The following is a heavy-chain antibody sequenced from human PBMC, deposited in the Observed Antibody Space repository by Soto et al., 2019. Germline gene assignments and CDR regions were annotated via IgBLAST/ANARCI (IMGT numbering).Heavy chain of an antibody. CDR3: ASMLLAATRYYYYGMDV. V-gene: IGHV4-34*01. J-gene: IGHJ6*02. CDR1: GGSFSGYY. Sequence: QVQLQQWGAGLLKPSETLSLTCAVYGGSFSGYYWSWIRQPPGKGPAWIGEINHSGSTNYNPSLKSHVAITVDTAETPFFLELSSVTAADTAVYYCASMLLAATRYYYYGMDVWGQGTTVTVSS. CDR2: INHSGST. D-gene: IGHD2-15*01.